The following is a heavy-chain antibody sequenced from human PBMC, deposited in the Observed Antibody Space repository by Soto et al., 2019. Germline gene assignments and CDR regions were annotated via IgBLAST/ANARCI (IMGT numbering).Heavy chain of an antibody. J-gene: IGHJ4*02. Sequence: HVQLVESGGGVVQPGRSRRLSCAASGFSFSRYGMHWVRQAPGKGLEWVAVISFDGTNKYYADSVKGRFTISRDNSKNTLYLQMNSLRPEDTAVYYCAKDQYSSIWYYGVDYRGQGTLATVSP. D-gene: IGHD6-13*01. CDR1: GFSFSRYG. V-gene: IGHV3-30*18. CDR2: ISFDGTNK. CDR3: AKDQYSSIWYYGVDY.